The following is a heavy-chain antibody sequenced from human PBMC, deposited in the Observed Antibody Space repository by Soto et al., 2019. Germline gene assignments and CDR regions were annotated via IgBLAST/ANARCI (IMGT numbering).Heavy chain of an antibody. Sequence: QVQLVESGGGVVQPGRSLRLSCAASGFTFSSYAMHWVRQAPGKGLEWVAVISYDGSNKYYADSVKGRFTISRDNSKNTLYLQMNSLRAEDTAVYYCARGPTGYYYGSGKGSYFDYWGQGTLVTVSS. J-gene: IGHJ4*02. D-gene: IGHD3-10*01. CDR1: GFTFSSYA. CDR3: ARGPTGYYYGSGKGSYFDY. CDR2: ISYDGSNK. V-gene: IGHV3-30-3*01.